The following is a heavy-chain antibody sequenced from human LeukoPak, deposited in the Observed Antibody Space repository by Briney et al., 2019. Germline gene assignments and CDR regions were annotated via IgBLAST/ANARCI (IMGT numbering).Heavy chain of an antibody. D-gene: IGHD4-23*01. V-gene: IGHV3-23*01. CDR3: AKDRYGGNEPLGWFDP. CDR2: ISGSGGST. CDR1: AFTFSIYA. Sequence: PGGSLRLSCAVSAFTFSIYAMSWVRQAPGKGLGWVSTISGSGGSTHYADSVKGRFTISRDNSKNTLYLQMNSLRAEDTAVYYCAKDRYGGNEPLGWFDPWGQGTLVTVSS. J-gene: IGHJ5*02.